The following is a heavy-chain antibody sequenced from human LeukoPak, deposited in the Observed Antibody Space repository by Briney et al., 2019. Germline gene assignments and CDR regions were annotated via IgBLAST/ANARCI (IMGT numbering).Heavy chain of an antibody. D-gene: IGHD6-13*01. CDR3: ASGVYSSSSDY. Sequence: GGSLRLSCAASGFTVSSNYMSWVRQAPGKGLEWVSVIYSGGSTYYADSVKGRFTISRDNSKNTLYLQMNSLRAEDTAVYYCASGVYSSSSDYWGQGTLVTVSS. V-gene: IGHV3-53*01. CDR1: GFTVSSNY. J-gene: IGHJ4*02. CDR2: IYSGGST.